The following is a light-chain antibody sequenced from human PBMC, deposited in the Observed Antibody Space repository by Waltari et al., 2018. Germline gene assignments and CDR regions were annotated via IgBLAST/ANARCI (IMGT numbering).Light chain of an antibody. CDR1: TSAFGGFHF. CDR2: DVS. CDR3: SSHRSSSTPYV. Sequence: HSALTQPASLSGSPGQSITISCTGTTSAFGGFHFVCLYQQHPGTAPKLLISDVSNRPSWVSNRFSGSKCGNTASLTISGLQAEDEADYYCSSHRSSSTPYVFGTGTKVTVL. J-gene: IGLJ1*01. V-gene: IGLV2-14*01.